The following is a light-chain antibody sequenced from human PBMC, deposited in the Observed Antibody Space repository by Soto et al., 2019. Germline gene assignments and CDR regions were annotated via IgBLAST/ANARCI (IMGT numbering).Light chain of an antibody. Sequence: QSALTQPPSASGSPGQSVTISCTGTSSDVGGYNYLSWYQHRPGKAPQLIIYEVTKRPSGVPNRFFGSKSGNSASLTISGLQADDEDDYYCCSLTTSHTYVFGSGTKVTVL. CDR2: EVT. J-gene: IGLJ1*01. CDR3: CSLTTSHTYV. V-gene: IGLV2-8*01. CDR1: SSDVGGYNY.